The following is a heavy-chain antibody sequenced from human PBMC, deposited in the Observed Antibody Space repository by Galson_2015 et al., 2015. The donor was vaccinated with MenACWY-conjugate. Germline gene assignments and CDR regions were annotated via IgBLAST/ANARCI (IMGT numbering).Heavy chain of an antibody. V-gene: IGHV3-53*01. CDR2: IYSGGST. D-gene: IGHD2-2*01. CDR3: ARAGSENCRTTNCLSLGAKFSYYYYMDV. CDR1: GCTVNTNY. Sequence: SLRLSCAASGCTVNTNYMTWVRQAPGKGLEWVSIIYSGGSTYYPDSVRGRFTISRDNSKNTLYLQMDSLRADDTAVYYCARAGSENCRTTNCLSLGAKFSYYYYMDVWGKGTTVTVSS. J-gene: IGHJ6*03.